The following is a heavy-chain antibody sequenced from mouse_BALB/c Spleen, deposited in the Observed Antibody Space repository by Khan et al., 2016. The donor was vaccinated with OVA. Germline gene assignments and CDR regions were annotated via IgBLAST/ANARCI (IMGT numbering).Heavy chain of an antibody. CDR1: GYSITSGYA. V-gene: IGHV3-2*02. J-gene: IGHJ4*01. D-gene: IGHD1-1*01. Sequence: VQLKESGPGLVKPSQSLSLTCTVTGYSITSGYAWNWIRQFPGNKLEWMGYISYSGRTSYNPSLRSRISITRDTSKNKFFLQLNSVTTEDTATYYCARKNYYGYAMDYWGQGTSVTVSS. CDR2: ISYSGRT. CDR3: ARKNYYGYAMDY.